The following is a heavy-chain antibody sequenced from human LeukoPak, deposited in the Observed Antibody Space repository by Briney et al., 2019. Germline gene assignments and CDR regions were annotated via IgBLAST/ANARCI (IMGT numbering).Heavy chain of an antibody. Sequence: PGGSLRLSCAASGLTFGSYAMSWVRQAPGKGLEWVSGISSSGGTTYYAESVKGRFTVSRDNPRNTLYMEMNSLRDEDTAVYYCAVMHRYYDGSGYWVQWGQGTLVTVSS. CDR1: GLTFGSYA. D-gene: IGHD3-22*01. CDR3: AVMHRYYDGSGYWVQ. J-gene: IGHJ4*02. V-gene: IGHV3-23*01. CDR2: ISSSGGTT.